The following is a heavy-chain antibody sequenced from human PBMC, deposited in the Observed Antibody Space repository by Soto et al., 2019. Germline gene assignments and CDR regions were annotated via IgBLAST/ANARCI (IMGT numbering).Heavy chain of an antibody. CDR1: GGSISSGGYY. V-gene: IGHV4-31*03. CDR2: IYYSGST. J-gene: IGHJ4*02. D-gene: IGHD3-10*01. Sequence: QVQLQESGPGLVKPSQTLSLTCTVSGGSISSGGYYWSWIRQHPGKGLEWIGYIYYSGSTYYNPSPKSRVTISVDTSKNQFSLKLSSVTAADTAVYYCARGEYYYGSEPETDWGQGTLVTVSS. CDR3: ARGEYYYGSEPETD.